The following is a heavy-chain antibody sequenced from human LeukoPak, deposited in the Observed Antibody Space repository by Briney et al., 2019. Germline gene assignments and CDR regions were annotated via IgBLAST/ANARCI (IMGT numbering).Heavy chain of an antibody. CDR3: AKGRGYSTGWYSDF. CDR1: GFTFSSYA. D-gene: IGHD6-19*01. J-gene: IGHJ4*02. Sequence: GGSLRLSCAASGFTFSSYAMSLVRQAPGKGLEWVSDISASVDNTYYADSVKGRFAISRDNSKNTVNLQMNNPRAEDTAVYYCAKGRGYSTGWYSDFWGQGILVTVSS. CDR2: ISASVDNT. V-gene: IGHV3-23*01.